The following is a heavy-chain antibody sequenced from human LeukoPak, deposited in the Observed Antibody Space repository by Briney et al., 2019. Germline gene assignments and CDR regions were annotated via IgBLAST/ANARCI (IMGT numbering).Heavy chain of an antibody. J-gene: IGHJ5*02. Sequence: ASVKVSCKASGYTFTGYYMHWVRQAPGQGLEWMGWINPNSGGTNYAQKFQGWVTMTRDTSISTAYMELSRLRSDDTAVYYCARGGAIVATIGSWFDPWGQGTLVTVSS. V-gene: IGHV1-2*04. CDR3: ARGGAIVATIGSWFDP. D-gene: IGHD5-12*01. CDR2: INPNSGGT. CDR1: GYTFTGYY.